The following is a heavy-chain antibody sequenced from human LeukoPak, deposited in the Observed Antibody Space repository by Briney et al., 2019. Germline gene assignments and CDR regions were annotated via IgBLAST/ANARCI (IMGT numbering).Heavy chain of an antibody. V-gene: IGHV3-23*01. CDR2: ISGSGGST. CDR1: GFNFRAYW. J-gene: IGHJ4*02. Sequence: GGSLRLSCTTSGFNFRAYWMGWVRQAPGKGLEWVSAISGSGGSTYSADSVKGQFTISRDNSQNTLFLQMNSLRADDSAVYYCAKDSCSGGSCYDYFDYWGQGTLVTVSS. D-gene: IGHD2-15*01. CDR3: AKDSCSGGSCYDYFDY.